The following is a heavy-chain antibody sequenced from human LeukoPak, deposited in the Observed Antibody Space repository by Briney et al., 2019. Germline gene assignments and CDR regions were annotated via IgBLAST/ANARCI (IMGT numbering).Heavy chain of an antibody. CDR1: GFTFSSYA. J-gene: IGHJ1*01. Sequence: GGSLRLSCAASGFTFSSYAMSWVRQAPGKGLEWVSAISGSGGSTYYADSVKGRFTISRDNSKNTLYLQMNSLRAEDTAVYYCANYLHSSGYYSAAEYFQHWGQGTLVTVSS. CDR3: ANYLHSSGYYSAAEYFQH. D-gene: IGHD3-22*01. V-gene: IGHV3-23*01. CDR2: ISGSGGST.